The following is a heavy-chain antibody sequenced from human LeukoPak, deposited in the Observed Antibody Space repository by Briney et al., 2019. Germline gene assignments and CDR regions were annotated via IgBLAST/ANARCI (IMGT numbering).Heavy chain of an antibody. CDR3: ARAAVVVAAINYYYYGMDV. CDR1: GGTFSSYA. D-gene: IGHD2-15*01. V-gene: IGHV1-69*01. CDR2: IIPTFGTA. Sequence: SVKVSCKASGGTFSSYAISWVRQAPGQGLEWMGGIIPTFGTANYAQKFQGRVTITADESTSTAYMELSSLRSEDTAVYYCARAAVVVAAINYYYYGMDVWGQGTTVTVSS. J-gene: IGHJ6*02.